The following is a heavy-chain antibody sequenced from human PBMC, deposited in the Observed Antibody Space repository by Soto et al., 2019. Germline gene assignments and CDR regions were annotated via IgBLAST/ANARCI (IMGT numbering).Heavy chain of an antibody. D-gene: IGHD6-6*01. V-gene: IGHV3-64*01. CDR3: ARRARPDFYYMDV. CDR1: GFTLSGYA. Sequence: EVQLAESGGGLAQPGGSLRLSCAASGFTLSGYAMDWVRQAPGKGLEYVSGISSNGVGTYYANYVQGRFTISRDNSKNTVYLPMGSLRPEDMAVSYCARRARPDFYYMDVWGKGTTVTVSS. J-gene: IGHJ6*03. CDR2: ISSNGVGT.